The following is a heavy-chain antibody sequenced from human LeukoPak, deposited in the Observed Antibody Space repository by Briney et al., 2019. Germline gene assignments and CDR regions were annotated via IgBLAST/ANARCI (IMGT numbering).Heavy chain of an antibody. Sequence: PSETLSLTCAVYGGSFSGYYWSWIRQPPGKGLEWIGEINHSGSTNYNPSLKSRVTISVDTSKNQFSLKLSSVTAADTAVYYCAREAYSSGWYDHYYYYMDVWGKGTTVTISS. V-gene: IGHV4-34*01. CDR3: AREAYSSGWYDHYYYYMDV. J-gene: IGHJ6*03. CDR1: GGSFSGYY. D-gene: IGHD6-19*01. CDR2: INHSGST.